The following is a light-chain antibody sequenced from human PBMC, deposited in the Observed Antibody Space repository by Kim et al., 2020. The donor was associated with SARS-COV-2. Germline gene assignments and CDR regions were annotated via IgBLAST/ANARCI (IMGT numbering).Light chain of an antibody. CDR3: QQYGSSPGT. J-gene: IGKJ1*01. CDR1: QSVSSNF. V-gene: IGKV3-20*01. CDR2: GAS. Sequence: EIVLTQSPGTLSLSPEERATLSCRASQSVSSNFLAWYQQKPGQAPRLLFYGASSRATGIPDRFRGSGSATDFTLTISRLEPEDFAVYYCQQYGSSPGTFGQGTKVDIK.